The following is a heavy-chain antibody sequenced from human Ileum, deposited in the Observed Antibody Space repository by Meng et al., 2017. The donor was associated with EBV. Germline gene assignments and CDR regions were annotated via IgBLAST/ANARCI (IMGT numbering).Heavy chain of an antibody. V-gene: IGHV4-4*02. Sequence: GPLQESAPRLVKPSGTLSLTCAVSGGSVISNNWWSWVRQPPGKGLEWIGEIFHIGSTNNSPSLKSRVTISVDNSKNQFSLSLTSVTAADTAIYYCAKVSLTGTFYDHWGQGILVTVSS. D-gene: IGHD3-9*01. CDR2: IFHIGST. J-gene: IGHJ4*02. CDR1: GGSVISNNW. CDR3: AKVSLTGTFYDH.